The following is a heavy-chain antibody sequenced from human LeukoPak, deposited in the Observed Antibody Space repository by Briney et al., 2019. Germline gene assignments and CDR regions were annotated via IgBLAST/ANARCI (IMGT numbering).Heavy chain of an antibody. Sequence: GGSLRLSCAASGFTFDDYAMHWVRQAPGKGLEWVSGISWNSGSIGYADSVKGRFTISRDNAKNSLYLQMNSLRAEDTALYYCAEGTRLAYCGGDCYSTAFDIWGQGTMVTVSS. CDR2: ISWNSGSI. CDR1: GFTFDDYA. CDR3: AEGTRLAYCGGDCYSTAFDI. V-gene: IGHV3-9*01. J-gene: IGHJ3*02. D-gene: IGHD2-21*02.